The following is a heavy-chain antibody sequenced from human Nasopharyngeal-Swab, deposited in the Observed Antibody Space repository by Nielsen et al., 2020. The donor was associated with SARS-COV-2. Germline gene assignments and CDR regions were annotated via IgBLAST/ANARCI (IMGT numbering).Heavy chain of an antibody. J-gene: IGHJ4*02. V-gene: IGHV1-46*01. CDR1: GYTCTTYY. CDR3: ARGGKFRSFDY. CDR2: INPSGGST. Sequence: ASVKVSCKASGYTCTTYYMHWVRQAPGQGLEWMGIINPSGGSTNYAQKLQGRVTMTTDTSTSTTYMELRGLRSDDTAVYYCARGGKFRSFDYWGQGTLVTVSS.